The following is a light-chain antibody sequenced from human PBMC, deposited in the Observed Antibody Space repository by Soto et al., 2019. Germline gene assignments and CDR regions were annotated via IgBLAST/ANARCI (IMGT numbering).Light chain of an antibody. Sequence: SYELTQPPSVSVSPGQTASITCSGDKLGDKYACWYQQKPGQSPVLVIYQDSTRPSGIPERFSGSNSGNTATLTISGTQAMDEADYYCQAWDSSTEVFGTGTKLTVL. V-gene: IGLV3-1*01. J-gene: IGLJ1*01. CDR2: QDS. CDR3: QAWDSSTEV. CDR1: KLGDKY.